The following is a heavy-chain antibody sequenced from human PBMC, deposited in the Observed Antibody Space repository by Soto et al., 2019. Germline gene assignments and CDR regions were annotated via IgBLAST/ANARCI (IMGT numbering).Heavy chain of an antibody. D-gene: IGHD2-2*01. J-gene: IGHJ5*02. CDR2: IKSKIDGGTT. CDR1: GFTFSNAW. Sequence: GGSLRLSCAASGFTFSNAWVNWVRQAPGKGLEWVGRIKSKIDGGTTDYAAPVKGRFTISRDDSKNTLYLQMDSLKTEDTAVYYCTQRGRTSTYVAWGQGSLVTVSS. V-gene: IGHV3-15*07. CDR3: TQRGRTSTYVA.